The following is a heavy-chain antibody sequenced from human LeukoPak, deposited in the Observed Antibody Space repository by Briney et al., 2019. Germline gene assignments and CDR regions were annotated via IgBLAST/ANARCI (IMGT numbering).Heavy chain of an antibody. CDR1: GVSISSGSYY. D-gene: IGHD3-22*01. CDR3: ASRSKYYYDSSGYLFSWSGNVDY. V-gene: IGHV4-61*02. J-gene: IGHJ4*02. Sequence: SQTLSLTCTVSGVSISSGSYYWSWIRQPAGKGLEWIGRIYTSGSTNYNPSLKSRVTISVDTSKNQFSLKLSSVTAADTAVYYCASRSKYYYDSSGYLFSWSGNVDYWGQGTLVTVSS. CDR2: IYTSGST.